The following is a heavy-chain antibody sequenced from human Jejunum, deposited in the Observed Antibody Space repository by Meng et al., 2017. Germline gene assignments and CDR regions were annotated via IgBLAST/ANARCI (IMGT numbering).Heavy chain of an antibody. CDR3: TGTYYYGSGTYRYIDY. Sequence: GGSLRLSCTASGFSFGDYAMSWIRQVPGKGLEWVGLIRSKEYGETTEYAASVKGRFTISRDESKSMAYLQMNSLKAEDTAVYYCTGTYYYGSGTYRYIDYWGQGTLVTVSS. CDR1: GFSFGDYA. CDR2: IRSKEYGETT. V-gene: IGHV3-49*03. J-gene: IGHJ4*02. D-gene: IGHD3-10*01.